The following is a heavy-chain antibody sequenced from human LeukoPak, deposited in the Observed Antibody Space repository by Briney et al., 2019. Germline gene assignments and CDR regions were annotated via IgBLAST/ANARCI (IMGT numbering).Heavy chain of an antibody. D-gene: IGHD6-13*01. CDR1: GYTFTSYD. J-gene: IGHJ4*02. CDR2: MNPNSGNT. Sequence: ASVKVSCKASGYTFTSYDINWVRQATGPGLEWMGWMNPNSGNTGYAQKFQGRVTMTRNTSISTAYMELSSLRSEDTAVYDCARRNWGIAAADYWGQGTPVTVSS. CDR3: ARRNWGIAAADY. V-gene: IGHV1-8*01.